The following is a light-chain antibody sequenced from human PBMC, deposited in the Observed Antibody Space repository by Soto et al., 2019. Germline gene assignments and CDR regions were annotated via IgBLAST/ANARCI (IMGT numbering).Light chain of an antibody. V-gene: IGLV2-14*01. Sequence: QSVLTQPASVSGSPGQSVTISCTGTSSDVGAYKYVSWYQQHPGKAPKPMIYEVSNRPSGVSNRFSGSKSGNTASLTISGLQADDEADYYCNSYAGDIIRFVFGTGTKVT. CDR3: NSYAGDIIRFV. J-gene: IGLJ1*01. CDR2: EVS. CDR1: SSDVGAYKY.